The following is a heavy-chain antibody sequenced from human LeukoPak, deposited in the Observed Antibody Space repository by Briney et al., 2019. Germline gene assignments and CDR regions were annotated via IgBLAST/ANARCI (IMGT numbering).Heavy chain of an antibody. CDR3: AKDRRITGTTGGWFDP. J-gene: IGHJ5*02. D-gene: IGHD1-7*01. V-gene: IGHV3-23*01. CDR1: GFTFSSYA. CDR2: ISGSGGST. Sequence: GGSLRLSCAASGFTFSSYAMSWVRQAPGKGLEWVSAISGSGGSTYYADSVKGRFTISRDNSKNTLYLQMNSLRAEDTAVYYWAKDRRITGTTGGWFDPWGQGTLVTVSS.